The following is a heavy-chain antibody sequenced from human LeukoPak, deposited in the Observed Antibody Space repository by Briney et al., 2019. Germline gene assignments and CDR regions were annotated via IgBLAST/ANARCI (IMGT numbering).Heavy chain of an antibody. Sequence: QPGRSLRLSCAASGFTFSSYSMNSVRQAPGKGLEWVSYISSSSSTIYYADSVKGRFTISRDNAKNSLYLQMNSLRAEDTAVYYCARATCYDLLDVWGKGTTVTVSS. CDR2: ISSSSSTI. V-gene: IGHV3-48*04. D-gene: IGHD3-3*01. CDR1: GFTFSSYS. CDR3: ARATCYDLLDV. J-gene: IGHJ6*04.